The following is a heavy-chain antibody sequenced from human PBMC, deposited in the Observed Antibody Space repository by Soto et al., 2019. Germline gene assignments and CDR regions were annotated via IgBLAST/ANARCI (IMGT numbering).Heavy chain of an antibody. D-gene: IGHD6-13*01. CDR1: GFTFSSYS. CDR2: ISSSSSYI. Sequence: PGGSLRLSCAASGFTFSSYSMNWVRQAPGKGLEWVSSISSSSSYIYYADSVKGRFTISRDNAKNSLYLQMNSLRAEDTAVYYCARELYRRLYSNLNYYYGMDVWGQGTTVTVSS. J-gene: IGHJ6*02. CDR3: ARELYRRLYSNLNYYYGMDV. V-gene: IGHV3-21*01.